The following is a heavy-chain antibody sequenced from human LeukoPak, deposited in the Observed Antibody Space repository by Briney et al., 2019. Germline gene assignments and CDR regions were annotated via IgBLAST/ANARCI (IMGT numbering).Heavy chain of an antibody. CDR1: GYTFTSYA. J-gene: IGHJ4*02. CDR2: ISAGNGNT. V-gene: IGHV1-3*01. CDR3: ARDSGSGNNDY. Sequence: ASVKVSCKASGYTFTSYATHWVRQAPGQRLEWMGWISAGNGNTKYSQNFQGRVTFISNTSATTAFMELSSLRSEDAAVYYCARDSGSGNNDYWGQGTLDTVSS. D-gene: IGHD1-26*01.